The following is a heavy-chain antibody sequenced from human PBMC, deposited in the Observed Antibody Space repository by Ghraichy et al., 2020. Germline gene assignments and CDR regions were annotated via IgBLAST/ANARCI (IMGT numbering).Heavy chain of an antibody. CDR3: AYGTYYFDY. CDR1: GGSISSGSYY. V-gene: IGHV4-61*02. Sequence: SQTLSLTCTVSGGSISSGSYYWSWIRQPAGKGLEWIGRIYTSGSTNYNPSLKSRVTISVDTSKNQFSLKLSSVTAADTAVYYCAYGTYYFDYWGQGTLVTVSS. D-gene: IGHD4-17*01. CDR2: IYTSGST. J-gene: IGHJ4*02.